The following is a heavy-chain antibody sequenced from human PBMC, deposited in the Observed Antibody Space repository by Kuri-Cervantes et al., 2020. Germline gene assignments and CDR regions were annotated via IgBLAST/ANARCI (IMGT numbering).Heavy chain of an antibody. Sequence: GESLKISCVASGFTFSSYVMHWVRQAPGKGLEWVAVLSHDGSSIYYASSVKGRFTISRDNSKNTLYLQMNSLRAEDTAVYYCAGDRARWLHQGYFDLWGRGTLVTVSS. CDR3: AGDRARWLHQGYFDL. D-gene: IGHD5-24*01. CDR1: GFTFSSYV. V-gene: IGHV3-30*01. J-gene: IGHJ2*01. CDR2: LSHDGSSI.